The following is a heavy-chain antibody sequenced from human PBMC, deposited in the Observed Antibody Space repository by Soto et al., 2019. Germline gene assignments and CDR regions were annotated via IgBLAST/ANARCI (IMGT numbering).Heavy chain of an antibody. CDR2: INPNSGGT. V-gene: IGHV1-2*02. CDR3: ASDCSSGSCSSGGMDV. Sequence: ASVKVSCKTSGYTFTGYYMHWVRQAPGQGLEWMGWINPNSGGTNYAQKFQGRVTMTRDTSISTAYMELSRLRSDDTAVYYCASDCSSGSCSSGGMDVWGQGTTVTVSS. J-gene: IGHJ6*02. CDR1: GYTFTGYY. D-gene: IGHD2-15*01.